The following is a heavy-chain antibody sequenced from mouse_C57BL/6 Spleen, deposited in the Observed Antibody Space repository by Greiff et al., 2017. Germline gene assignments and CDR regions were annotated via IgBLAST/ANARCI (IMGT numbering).Heavy chain of an antibody. V-gene: IGHV2-2*01. CDR1: CFSLTSYG. D-gene: IGHD1-3*01. Sequence: QVQLQQSGPGLVQPSQSLSITCPVSCFSLTSYGVHWVRQSPGKGLEWLGLIWSGGSTDYNEAFISRLSISKNNSKSQVFFKMNSLHADDTAVYYWGRKRVQWDYAMDYWGQGTSVTVSS. CDR2: IWSGGST. CDR3: GRKRVQWDYAMDY. J-gene: IGHJ4*01.